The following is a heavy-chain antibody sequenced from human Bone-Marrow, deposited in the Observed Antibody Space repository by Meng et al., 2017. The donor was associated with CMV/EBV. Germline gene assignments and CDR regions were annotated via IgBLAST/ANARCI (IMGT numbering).Heavy chain of an antibody. J-gene: IGHJ6*02. Sequence: SVKVSCKASGGTFSSYAISWVRQAPGQGLEWKGGIIPIFGTANYAQKFQGRVTITTDESTSTAYMELSSLRSEDTAVYYCASGVIVVVPGRTQVYYYGMAVWGQGPTVPVSS. CDR2: IIPIFGTA. CDR3: ASGVIVVVPGRTQVYYYGMAV. V-gene: IGHV1-69*05. CDR1: GGTFSSYA. D-gene: IGHD2-2*01.